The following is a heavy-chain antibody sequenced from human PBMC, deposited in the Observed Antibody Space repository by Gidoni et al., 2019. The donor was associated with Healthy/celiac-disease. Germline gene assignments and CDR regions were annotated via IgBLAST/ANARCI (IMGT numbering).Heavy chain of an antibody. CDR1: GFTFSDYY. D-gene: IGHD1-26*01. J-gene: IGHJ6*02. CDR3: ARHIVGAIYAIGMDV. V-gene: IGHV3-11*05. Sequence: QVQLVESGGGLVKPGGYLRLYCAAAGFTFSDYYMSWLRQAPGKGLAWVSYIISSSSYTNYADSVKGRFTISRDNAKTSLYLQMNSLRAEDTAVYYCARHIVGAIYAIGMDVWGQGTTVTVSS. CDR2: IISSSSYT.